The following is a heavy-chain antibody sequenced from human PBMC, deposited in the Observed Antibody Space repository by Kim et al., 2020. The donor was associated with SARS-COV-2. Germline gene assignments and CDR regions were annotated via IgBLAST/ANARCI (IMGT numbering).Heavy chain of an antibody. CDR2: INHSGST. CDR3: ASFRSYDSSGYYYVRFDY. V-gene: IGHV4-34*01. D-gene: IGHD3-22*01. CDR1: GGSFSGYY. J-gene: IGHJ4*02. Sequence: SETLSLTCAVYGGSFSGYYWSWIRQPPGKGLEWIGEINHSGSTNYNPSLKSRVTISVDTSKNQFSLKLSSVTAADTAVYYCASFRSYDSSGYYYVRFDYWGQGTLVTVSS.